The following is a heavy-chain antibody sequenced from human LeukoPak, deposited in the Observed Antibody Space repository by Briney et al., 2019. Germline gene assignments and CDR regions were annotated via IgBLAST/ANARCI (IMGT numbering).Heavy chain of an antibody. D-gene: IGHD6-19*01. CDR2: IYYSGST. CDR3: ARVLRAVALNWFDP. CDR1: GGSISSYY. J-gene: IGHJ5*02. V-gene: IGHV4-59*08. Sequence: PSETLSLTCTVSGGSISSYYWSWIWQPPGKGLEWIGYIYYSGSTNYNPSLKSRVTISVDTSKNQFSMKLSSVTAADTAVYYCARVLRAVALNWFDPWGQGTLVTVSS.